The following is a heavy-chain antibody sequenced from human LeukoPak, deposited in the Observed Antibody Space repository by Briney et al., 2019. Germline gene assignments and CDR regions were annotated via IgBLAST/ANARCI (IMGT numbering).Heavy chain of an antibody. CDR3: ARQTILRLGDAFDI. J-gene: IGHJ3*02. D-gene: IGHD5-24*01. CDR1: GVSINSYY. Sequence: KPSETLSLTCNVSGVSINSYYWSWIRQPPGKGLEWISYIYYSGATKYNPSLKSRVTISVDTSKNQFSLKLSSVTAADTAVYYCARQTILRLGDAFDIWGQGTMVTVSS. V-gene: IGHV4-59*08. CDR2: IYYSGAT.